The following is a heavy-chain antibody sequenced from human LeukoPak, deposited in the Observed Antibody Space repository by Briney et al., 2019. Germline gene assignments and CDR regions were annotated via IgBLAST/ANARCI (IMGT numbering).Heavy chain of an antibody. J-gene: IGHJ4*02. V-gene: IGHV3-53*01. CDR3: AREVFAGYYDGSGYFDY. Sequence: GGSLRLSCAASGFTVSSNYMSWVRQAPGKGLEWVSVIYSGGSTYYADSVKGRFTISRHNSKNTLYLQMNSLRAEDTAVYYCAREVFAGYYDGSGYFDYWGQGTLVTVSS. D-gene: IGHD3-22*01. CDR1: GFTVSSNY. CDR2: IYSGGST.